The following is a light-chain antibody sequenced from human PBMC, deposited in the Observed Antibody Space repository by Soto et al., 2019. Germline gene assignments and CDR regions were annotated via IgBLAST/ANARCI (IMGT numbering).Light chain of an antibody. V-gene: IGKV3-15*01. CDR3: HQYNNWPPWT. CDR2: AAS. Sequence: IMITQSPAPPSEYPGERVILSRRARQSISTNLAWYQYIPGQAPRLLIYAASTRATGIPARFSGSGSGTDFTLSITSLQSEDYAVYYCHQYNNWPPWTFGQGTKV. CDR1: QSISTN. J-gene: IGKJ1*01.